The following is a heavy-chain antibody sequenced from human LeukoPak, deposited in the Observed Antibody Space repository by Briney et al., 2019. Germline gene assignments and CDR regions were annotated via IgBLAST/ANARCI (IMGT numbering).Heavy chain of an antibody. CDR2: VYFDGGT. D-gene: IGHD3-16*01. CDR1: GGSVTSGTYH. J-gene: IGHJ5*02. V-gene: IGHV4-39*07. CDR3: ARDRYYDGRGRFDP. Sequence: SETLSLTCSVSGGSVTSGTYHWGWIRQPPGKGLEWIGSVYFDGGTHYKPSLQSRVTISVDTSKNQFSLRLSSVTAADTALYYCARDRYYDGRGRFDPWGQGTLVTVSS.